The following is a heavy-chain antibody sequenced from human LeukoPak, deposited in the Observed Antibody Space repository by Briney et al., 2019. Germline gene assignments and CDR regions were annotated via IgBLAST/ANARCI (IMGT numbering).Heavy chain of an antibody. Sequence: PGGSLRLSCAASGFTFSSSEMNSVRQAPGKGLEWVSYISSSGSTIYYVDSVKGRFTISRDNAKNSLYLQMNSLRAEDTAVYYCARVRCGGDCYSLVRYYYFGMDVWGQGTTVTVSS. CDR3: ARVRCGGDCYSLVRYYYFGMDV. CDR2: ISSSGSTI. D-gene: IGHD2-21*02. V-gene: IGHV3-48*03. J-gene: IGHJ6*02. CDR1: GFTFSSSE.